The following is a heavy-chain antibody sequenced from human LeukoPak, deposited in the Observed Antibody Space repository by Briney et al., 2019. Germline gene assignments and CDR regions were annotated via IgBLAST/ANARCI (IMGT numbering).Heavy chain of an antibody. CDR3: AKDNSGDGYNAYFDY. J-gene: IGHJ4*02. CDR1: GFTFSSYG. CDR2: IRYDGSNK. D-gene: IGHD5-24*01. V-gene: IGHV3-30*02. Sequence: GGSLRLSCAASGFTFSSYGMHWVRQAPGKGLEWVAFIRYDGSNKYYADSVKGRFTIFRDNSKNTLYLQMNSLRAEDTAVYYCAKDNSGDGYNAYFDYWGQGTLVTVSS.